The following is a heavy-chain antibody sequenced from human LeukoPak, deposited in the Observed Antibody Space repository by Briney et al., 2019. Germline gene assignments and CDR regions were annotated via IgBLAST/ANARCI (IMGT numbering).Heavy chain of an antibody. J-gene: IGHJ4*02. CDR2: IRNKTYGGTT. CDR3: TRVWGVAMAGTLDY. Sequence: GGSLRLSCTASGFTFGDNAMSWVRQAPGKGLEWVSFIRNKTYGGTTEYAASVRGRFTMSRDDSKSIAYLQMNSLKTDDTAVYYCTRVWGVAMAGTLDYWGQGILVTVSS. V-gene: IGHV3-49*04. D-gene: IGHD6-19*01. CDR1: GFTFGDNA.